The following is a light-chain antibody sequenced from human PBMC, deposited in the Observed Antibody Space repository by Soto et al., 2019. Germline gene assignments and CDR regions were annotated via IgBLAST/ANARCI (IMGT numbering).Light chain of an antibody. CDR1: QSVSSSF. CDR3: QQYGSSVFN. CDR2: AAS. Sequence: EIVLTQSPGTLSLSPGERATLSCRASQSVSSSFLAWYQQKPGQAPRLLIYAASRRATGIPDRFSGSGSGTDFTLTISRLEPEDVAVYYCQQYGSSVFNFGPGTKVDIK. V-gene: IGKV3-20*01. J-gene: IGKJ3*01.